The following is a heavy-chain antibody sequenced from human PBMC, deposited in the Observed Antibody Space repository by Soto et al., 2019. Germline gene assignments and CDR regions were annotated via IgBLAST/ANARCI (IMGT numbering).Heavy chain of an antibody. Sequence: ASVKVSCKASGYSFTSYYMHWVRQAPGQGLEWMGIINPSGGSTSYAQKFQGRVTMTRDTSTSTVYMELSSLRSEDTAVYYCASCLGMMGYEAYVRDLWAQGTASTVSA. V-gene: IGHV1-46*01. CDR2: INPSGGST. CDR1: GYSFTSYY. J-gene: IGHJ5*02. D-gene: IGHD3-10*01. CDR3: ASCLGMMGYEAYVRDL.